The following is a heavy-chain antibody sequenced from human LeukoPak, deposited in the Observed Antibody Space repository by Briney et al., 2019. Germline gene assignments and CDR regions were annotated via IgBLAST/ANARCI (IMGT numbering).Heavy chain of an antibody. D-gene: IGHD5-24*01. CDR1: GFAFSRLA. V-gene: IGHV3-43*02. J-gene: IGHJ4*02. CDR3: AKIGSTIGGY. Sequence: PGGSLRLSCAASGFAFSRLAMGWVRQAPGKGLEWVSLITGDGGSTYYADSVKGRFTISRDNNKNSLYLQMNSLRSEDTALYYCAKIGSTIGGYWGQGTLVTVSS. CDR2: ITGDGGST.